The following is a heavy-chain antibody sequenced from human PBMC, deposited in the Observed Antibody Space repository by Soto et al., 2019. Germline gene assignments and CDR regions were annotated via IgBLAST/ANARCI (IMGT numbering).Heavy chain of an antibody. CDR2: INPNNGVT. Sequence: QVQLVQSGAEVKKPGASVKVSCKASGYTFIGFYMHWVRQAPGQGPEWMGFINPNNGVTKYAQKFQGRVTMTRDTSISTAYMEVSRLRSDDTAVYYCARGPRYGMDVWGQGTTVIVS. V-gene: IGHV1-2*02. CDR3: ARGPRYGMDV. CDR1: GYTFIGFY. J-gene: IGHJ6*02.